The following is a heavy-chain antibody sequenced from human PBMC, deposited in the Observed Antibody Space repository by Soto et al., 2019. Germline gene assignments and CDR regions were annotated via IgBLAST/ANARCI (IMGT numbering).Heavy chain of an antibody. V-gene: IGHV3-33*01. D-gene: IGHD5-12*01. Sequence: GGSLRLSCAASGFTFSSYGMHWVRQAPGKGLEWVAVIWYDGSNKYYADSVKGRFTISRDNSKNTLYLQMNSLRAEDTAVYYCARDRRDGYNHDAFDIWGQGTMVTVSS. CDR1: GFTFSSYG. J-gene: IGHJ3*02. CDR3: ARDRRDGYNHDAFDI. CDR2: IWYDGSNK.